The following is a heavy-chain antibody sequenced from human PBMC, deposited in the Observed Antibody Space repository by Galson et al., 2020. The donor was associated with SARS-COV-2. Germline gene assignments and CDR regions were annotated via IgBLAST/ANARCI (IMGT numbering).Heavy chain of an antibody. CDR3: AKIHYSSNWVPDF. D-gene: IGHD2-2*01. CDR1: GASITTSHDY. J-gene: IGHJ4*02. Sequence: SETLSLTCTVAGASITTSHDYWGWVRQSPRKGLEWIGSIFRSGNTFDNPSFKSRLTMSVEASKNQFSLILRSVTTADTALYFCAKIHYSSNWVPDFWGQGILVTVSS. V-gene: IGHV4-39*01. CDR2: IFRSGNT.